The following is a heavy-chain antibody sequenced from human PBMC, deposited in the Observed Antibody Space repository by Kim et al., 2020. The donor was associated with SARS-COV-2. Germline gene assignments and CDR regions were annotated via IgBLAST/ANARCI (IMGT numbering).Heavy chain of an antibody. J-gene: IGHJ4*02. CDR3: ARATWNVHTFENYFDY. CDR1: GGSISSGGYY. D-gene: IGHD1-1*01. V-gene: IGHV4-31*03. Sequence: SETLSLTCTVSGGSISSGGYYWSWIRQHPGKGLEWIGYIYYSGSTYYNPSLKSRVTISVDTSKNQFSLKLSSVTAADTAVYYCARATWNVHTFENYFDYWGQGTLVTVSS. CDR2: IYYSGST.